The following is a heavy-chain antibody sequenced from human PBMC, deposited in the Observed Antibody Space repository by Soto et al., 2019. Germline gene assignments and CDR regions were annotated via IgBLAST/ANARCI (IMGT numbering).Heavy chain of an antibody. CDR2: IYYSGST. CDR1: GVSISSGGYY. J-gene: IGHJ4*02. D-gene: IGHD6-13*01. CDR3: ARDRISGSWSKFDY. V-gene: IGHV4-31*03. Sequence: SETLSLTCTVSGVSISSGGYYWSWIRQHPGKGLQWIGNIYYSGSTNYNPSLKSRIIISLDTSKNQFSLKLSSVTAADTAVYFWARDRISGSWSKFDYWAQGTLVTVSS.